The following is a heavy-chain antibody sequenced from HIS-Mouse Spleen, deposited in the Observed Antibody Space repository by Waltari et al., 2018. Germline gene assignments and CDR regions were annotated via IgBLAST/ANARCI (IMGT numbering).Heavy chain of an antibody. Sequence: QLQLQESGPGLVKPSETLSLTCTVSGGPISSSSYYLGWRRQPPGKGLEWIGSIYYSGSTYYNPSLKSRVTISVDTSKNQFSLKLSSVTAADTAVYYCAREIPYSSSWYDWYFDLWGRGTLVTVSS. J-gene: IGHJ2*01. CDR1: GGPISSSSYY. CDR2: IYYSGST. V-gene: IGHV4-39*07. D-gene: IGHD6-13*01. CDR3: AREIPYSSSWYDWYFDL.